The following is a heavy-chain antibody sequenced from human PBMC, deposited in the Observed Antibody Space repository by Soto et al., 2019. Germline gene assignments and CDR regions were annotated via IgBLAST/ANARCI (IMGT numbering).Heavy chain of an antibody. J-gene: IGHJ4*02. Sequence: PGGSLRLSCAASGFTFSSYGMHWVRQAPGKGLEWVAVISYDGSNKYYADSVKGRFTISRDNSKNTLYLQMNSLRAEDTAVYYCAKQATIFGPGVYWGQGTLVTVSS. CDR1: GFTFSSYG. CDR2: ISYDGSNK. V-gene: IGHV3-30*18. CDR3: AKQATIFGPGVY. D-gene: IGHD3-3*01.